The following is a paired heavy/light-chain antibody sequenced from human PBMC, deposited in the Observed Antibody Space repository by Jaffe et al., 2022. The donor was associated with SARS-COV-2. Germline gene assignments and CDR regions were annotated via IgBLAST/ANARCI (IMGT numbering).Heavy chain of an antibody. CDR3: AKDLGYCSSTSCGPDYYYYYGMDV. CDR1: GFTFSSYG. V-gene: IGHV3-30*18. J-gene: IGHJ6*02. D-gene: IGHD2-2*01. Sequence: QVQLVESGGGVVQPGRSLRLSCAASGFTFSSYGMHWVRQAPGKGLEWVAVISYDGSNKYYADSVKGRFTISRDNSKNTLYLQMNSLRAEDTAVYYCAKDLGYCSSTSCGPDYYYYYGMDVWGQGTTVTVSS. CDR2: ISYDGSNK.
Light chain of an antibody. V-gene: IGLV3-21*02. Sequence: SYVLTQPPSVSVAPGQTARITCGGNNIGSKSVHWYQQKPGQAPVLVVYDDSDRPSGIPERFSGSNSGNTATLTISRVEAGDEADYYCQVWDSSSDHSWVFGGGTKLTVL. CDR3: QVWDSSSDHSWV. CDR1: NIGSKS. CDR2: DDS. J-gene: IGLJ3*02.